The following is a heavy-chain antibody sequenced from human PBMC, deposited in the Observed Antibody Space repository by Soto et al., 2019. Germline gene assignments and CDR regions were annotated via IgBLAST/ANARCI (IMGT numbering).Heavy chain of an antibody. CDR2: INDYGTTI. CDR1: GFTLGNYW. CDR3: ARGGLEAFDY. J-gene: IGHJ4*02. Sequence: EVQLVESGGGLVQSGGSLRLSCAASGFTLGNYWMHWVRQAPGKGLVWVSRINDYGTTINYAESVEGRFIISRDDAKGEVYLHMNNLRAEDSAVYYWARGGLEAFDYWGQGALVTVSS. V-gene: IGHV3-74*01. D-gene: IGHD1-1*01.